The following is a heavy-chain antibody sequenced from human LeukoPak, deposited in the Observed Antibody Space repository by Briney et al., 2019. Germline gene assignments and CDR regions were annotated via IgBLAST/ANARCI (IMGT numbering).Heavy chain of an antibody. CDR3: ARDRSGCSSTSCYGAGGTFDY. CDR1: GFTVSSNY. CDR2: IYSGGST. D-gene: IGHD2-2*01. Sequence: GGSLRLSCAASGFTVSSNYMSWVRQAPGKGLEWVSVIYSGGSTYYADSVKGRFTISRDNSKNTLYLQMNSLRAEDTAVYYCARDRSGCSSTSCYGAGGTFDYWGQGTLVTVSS. J-gene: IGHJ4*02. V-gene: IGHV3-66*01.